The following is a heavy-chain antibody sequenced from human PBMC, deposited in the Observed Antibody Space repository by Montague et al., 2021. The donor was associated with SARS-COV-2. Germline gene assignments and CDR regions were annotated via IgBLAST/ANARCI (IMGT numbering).Heavy chain of an antibody. V-gene: IGHV4-4*07. CDR1: GDSITPYGDSIGGYF. J-gene: IGHJ5*02. CDR3: ARDAYYVGRGRENHGAFDP. CDR2: IYANGNF. Sequence: SETLSLTCSVSGDSITPYGDSIGGYFWSWIRQPAGKGLEWIGRIYANGNFDYNPSLNSRVSMSMDTSKQEFPMRLISVTAADTAVYYCARDAYYVGRGRENHGAFDPWGQGILVTVSS. D-gene: IGHD2/OR15-2a*01.